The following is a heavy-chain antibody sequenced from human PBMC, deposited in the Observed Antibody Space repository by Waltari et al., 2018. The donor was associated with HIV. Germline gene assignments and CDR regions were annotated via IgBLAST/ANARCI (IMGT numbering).Heavy chain of an antibody. Sequence: EVQLVESGGDLVPPGGSLRLSCAASGFRFDDYAMHWVRQAPGKGLEWFAGISWRSGNIAYADSVRGRFTISRDNAKNSLYLRMNSLRPDDTGFYYCARGPMYKWFDPWGQGTLVTVSS. V-gene: IGHV3-9*01. CDR2: ISWRSGNI. D-gene: IGHD3-10*02. CDR3: ARGPMYKWFDP. J-gene: IGHJ5*02. CDR1: GFRFDDYA.